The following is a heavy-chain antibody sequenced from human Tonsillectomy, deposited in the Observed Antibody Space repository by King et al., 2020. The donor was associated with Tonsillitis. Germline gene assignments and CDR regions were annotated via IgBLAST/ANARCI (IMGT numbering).Heavy chain of an antibody. V-gene: IGHV4-59*01. D-gene: IGHD3-3*01. Sequence: LQESGPGLVKPSETLSLTCTVSGGSISTYYWSWIRQPPGKGLEWIGYIYYSGSTSYNPSLKSRVTISVDTSKSQFSLKLTSVPAADTAVYYWARAGGYDFWSAYFDFDYWGQGTLVSVSS. CDR1: GGSISTYY. J-gene: IGHJ4*02. CDR3: ARAGGYDFWSAYFDFDY. CDR2: IYYSGST.